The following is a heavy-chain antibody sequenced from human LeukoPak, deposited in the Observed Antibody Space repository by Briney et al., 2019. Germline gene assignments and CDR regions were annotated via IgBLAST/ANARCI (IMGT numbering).Heavy chain of an antibody. V-gene: IGHV3-21*01. Sequence: GGSLRLSCAASGFTFSSYSMNWVRQAPGKGLEWVSSISSSSSYICYADSVKGRFTISRDNAKNSLYLQMNSLRAEDTAVYYCARDATVTTPYFDYWGQGTLVTVSS. CDR3: ARDATVTTPYFDY. D-gene: IGHD4-17*01. J-gene: IGHJ4*02. CDR1: GFTFSSYS. CDR2: ISSSSSYI.